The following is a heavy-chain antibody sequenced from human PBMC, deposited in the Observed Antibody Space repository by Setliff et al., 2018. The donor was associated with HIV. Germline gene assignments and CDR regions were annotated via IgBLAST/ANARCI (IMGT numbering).Heavy chain of an antibody. V-gene: IGHV1-2*06. CDR1: GYMILGYM. CDR3: ARPRVFDSFDV. J-gene: IGHJ3*01. CDR2: ISPDNGAA. Sequence: ASVKVSCKAIGYMILGYMMSWVRQAPGQGLEWIGRISPDNGAAEYAPKFQGRVRMTLDTSISTAYLEIPRLTSDDAAVYYCARPRVFDSFDVWGQGTLVTVSS.